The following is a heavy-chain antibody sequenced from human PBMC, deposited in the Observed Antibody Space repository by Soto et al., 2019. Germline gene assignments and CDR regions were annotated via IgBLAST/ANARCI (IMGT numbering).Heavy chain of an antibody. CDR1: GFTFDDYA. Sequence: GGSLRLSCAASGFTFDDYAMHWVRQAPGKGLEWVSGISWNSGSIGYADSVKGRFTISRDNAKNSLYLQMNSLRAEDTALYYCAKDTGRDYYCGMDVWGQGTTVTVSS. CDR2: ISWNSGSI. CDR3: AKDTGRDYYCGMDV. J-gene: IGHJ6*02. V-gene: IGHV3-9*01.